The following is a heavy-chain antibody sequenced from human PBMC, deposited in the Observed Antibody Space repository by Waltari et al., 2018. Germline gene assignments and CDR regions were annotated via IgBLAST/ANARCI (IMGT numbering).Heavy chain of an antibody. CDR3: AKASPRDSSGYQYYFDY. V-gene: IGHV3-23*04. CDR2: ISGRGGST. J-gene: IGHJ4*02. CDR1: GFTFSSYA. Sequence: EVQLVESGGGLVQPGGSLRLSCAASGFTFSSYAMSWVRQAPGKGLEWVSAISGRGGSTYYADSVKGRFTISRDNSKNTLYLQMNSLRAEDTAVYYCAKASPRDSSGYQYYFDYWGQGTLVTVSS. D-gene: IGHD3-22*01.